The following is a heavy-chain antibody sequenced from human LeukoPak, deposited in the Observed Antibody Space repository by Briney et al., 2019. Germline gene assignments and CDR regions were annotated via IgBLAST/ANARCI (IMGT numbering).Heavy chain of an antibody. D-gene: IGHD5-18*01. Sequence: PGGSLRLSCAASGFTFSSYGMHWVRQAPGKGLEWVAVIWYDGSIKYYADSVKGRFTISRDNSKNTLYLQMNSLRAEDTAVYYCARALRGYSYGLPRSYYYGMDVWGQGTAVTVSS. J-gene: IGHJ6*02. CDR3: ARALRGYSYGLPRSYYYGMDV. CDR1: GFTFSSYG. V-gene: IGHV3-33*01. CDR2: IWYDGSIK.